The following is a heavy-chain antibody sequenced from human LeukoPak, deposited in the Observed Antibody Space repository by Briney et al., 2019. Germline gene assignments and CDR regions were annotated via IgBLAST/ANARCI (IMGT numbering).Heavy chain of an antibody. CDR3: ATEAYYRFDY. CDR1: GFTFSNSW. Sequence: GGSLRLSCAASGFTFSNSWMSWVRQAPGKGLEWVASIQQAGSEKYYVDSVEGRFTISRDNAKNSLYLQMTSLRAADTAVYYCATEAYYRFDYWGQGTLVTVSS. J-gene: IGHJ4*02. CDR2: IQQAGSEK. V-gene: IGHV3-7*01. D-gene: IGHD3-22*01.